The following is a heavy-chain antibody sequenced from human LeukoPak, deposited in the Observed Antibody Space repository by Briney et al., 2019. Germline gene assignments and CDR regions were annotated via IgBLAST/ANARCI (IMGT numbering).Heavy chain of an antibody. D-gene: IGHD3-10*01. J-gene: IGHJ1*01. CDR3: ARDPHGYGSA. Sequence: GGSLRLSCAASGFAVSSSYMSWVRQAPGRGLEWVSVIHSDGSTYYADPVKGRFTISRDNSKNTLYLQMNSLRAEDTAMYYCARDPHGYGSAWGQGTLVTVSS. V-gene: IGHV3-53*01. CDR1: GFAVSSSY. CDR2: IHSDGST.